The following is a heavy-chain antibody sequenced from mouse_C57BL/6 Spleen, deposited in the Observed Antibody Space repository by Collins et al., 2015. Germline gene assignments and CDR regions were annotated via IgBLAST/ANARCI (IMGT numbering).Heavy chain of an antibody. CDR1: GYTFTDYY. CDR3: ASHSWADY. V-gene: IGHV1-26*01. D-gene: IGHD1-1*01. J-gene: IGHJ2*01. Sequence: EVQLQQSGPELVKPGASVKISCKASGYTFTDYYMNWVKQSHGKSLEWIGDINPNNGGTSYNQKFKGKATLTVDKSSSTAYMELRSLTSEDSAVYYCASHSWADYWGQGTTLTVSS. CDR2: INPNNGGT.